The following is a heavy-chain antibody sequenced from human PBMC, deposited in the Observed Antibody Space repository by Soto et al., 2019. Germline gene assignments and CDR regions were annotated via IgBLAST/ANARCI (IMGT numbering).Heavy chain of an antibody. V-gene: IGHV4-59*01. D-gene: IGHD3-16*01. CDR1: GGSISSYY. J-gene: IGHJ4*02. CDR3: ARDVGAAHYFGY. CDR2: IYYSGST. Sequence: SETLSLTCTVSGGSISSYYWSWIRQPPGKGLEWIGYIYYSGSTNYNPSLKSRVTISVDTSKNQFSLKLSSVTAADTAVYYCARDVGAAHYFGYWGQGTLVTVSS.